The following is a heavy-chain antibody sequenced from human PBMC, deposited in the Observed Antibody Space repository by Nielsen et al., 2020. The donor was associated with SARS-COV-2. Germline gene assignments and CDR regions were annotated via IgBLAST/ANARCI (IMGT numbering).Heavy chain of an antibody. V-gene: IGHV3-15*01. CDR2: IKSKTDGGTT. CDR1: GFTFSNAC. D-gene: IGHD4-17*01. Sequence: GESLKISCAASGFTFSNACMRWVRQAPGKGLEWVGRIKSKTDGGTTDYAAPVKGRFTISRDDSKNTLYLQMNSLKTEDTAVYYCTTDLIRGYGDYNGKDYWGQGTLVTVSS. CDR3: TTDLIRGYGDYNGKDY. J-gene: IGHJ4*02.